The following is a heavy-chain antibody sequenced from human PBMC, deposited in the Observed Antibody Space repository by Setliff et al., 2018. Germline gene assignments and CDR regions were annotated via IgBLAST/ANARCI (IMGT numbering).Heavy chain of an antibody. CDR3: ATFRGYTYGYDY. CDR1: GYTFTNYG. D-gene: IGHD5-18*01. CDR2: ISAYNDNT. Sequence: GASVKVSCKASGYTFTNYGISWVRQAPGQGLEWMGWISAYNDNTNYAQKVQGRVTMTTDTSTSTAYMELRSLGSDDTAVYYCATFRGYTYGYDYWGQGTLVTVSS. V-gene: IGHV1-18*01. J-gene: IGHJ4*02.